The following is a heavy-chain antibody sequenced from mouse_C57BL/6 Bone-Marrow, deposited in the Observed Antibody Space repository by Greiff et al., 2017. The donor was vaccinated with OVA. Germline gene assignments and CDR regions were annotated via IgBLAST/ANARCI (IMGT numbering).Heavy chain of an antibody. D-gene: IGHD2-2*01. V-gene: IGHV1-52*01. CDR2: IDPSDSET. Sequence: QVQLQQPGAELVRPGSSVKLSCKASGYTFTSYWMHWVKQRPIQGLEWIGNIDPSDSETHYNQKFKDKATLTVDKSSSTAYMQLSSLTSEDSAVYYCARGGLRRWGLAYWGQGTLVTVSA. CDR3: ARGGLRRWGLAY. CDR1: GYTFTSYW. J-gene: IGHJ3*01.